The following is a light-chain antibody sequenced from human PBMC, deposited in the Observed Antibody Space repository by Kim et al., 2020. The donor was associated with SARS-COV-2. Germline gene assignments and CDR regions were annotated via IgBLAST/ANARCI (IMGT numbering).Light chain of an antibody. V-gene: IGLV3-21*04. J-gene: IGLJ3*02. Sequence: PGRTAEICCWGNNLRDKRWPCYQQKTGQSPVLVIYYDSDRPSGIPGRFSGSNSGNAATLSISRVEVGDEADYYCQVWDDSNGLTWVFGGGTKLTVL. CDR1: NLRDKR. CDR3: QVWDDSNGLTWV. CDR2: YDS.